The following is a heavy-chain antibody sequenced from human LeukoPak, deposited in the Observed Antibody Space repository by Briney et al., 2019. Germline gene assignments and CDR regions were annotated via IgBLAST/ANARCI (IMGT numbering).Heavy chain of an antibody. J-gene: IGHJ4*02. Sequence: PGGSLRLFCAASGFTYSSYWMSWVRQAPGKGLEWVANIKQDGSEKYYVDSVKGRFTISRDNAKNSLYLQMNSLRAEDTAVYYCATRIAAAGGGDYFDYWGQGTLVTVSS. CDR2: IKQDGSEK. D-gene: IGHD6-13*01. CDR1: GFTYSSYW. V-gene: IGHV3-7*01. CDR3: ATRIAAAGGGDYFDY.